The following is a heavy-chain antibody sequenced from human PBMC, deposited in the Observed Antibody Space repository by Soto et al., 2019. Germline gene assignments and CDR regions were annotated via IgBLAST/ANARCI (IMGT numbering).Heavy chain of an antibody. CDR3: ARGPKYYYDSSGYHY. CDR2: IYYSGST. V-gene: IGHV4-31*03. CDR1: GGSISSGGYY. D-gene: IGHD3-22*01. Sequence: SETLSLTCTVSGGSISSGGYYWGWIRQHPGKGLEWIGYIYYSGSTYYNPSLKSRVTISVDTSKNQFSLKLSSVTAADTAVYYCARGPKYYYDSSGYHYWGQGTLVTVSS. J-gene: IGHJ4*02.